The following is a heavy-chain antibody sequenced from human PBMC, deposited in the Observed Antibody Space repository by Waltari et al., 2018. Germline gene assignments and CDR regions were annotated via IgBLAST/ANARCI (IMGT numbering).Heavy chain of an antibody. CDR3: ARGLWFGEHYDY. CDR1: GYTFTSYD. V-gene: IGHV1-8*01. D-gene: IGHD3-10*01. J-gene: IGHJ4*02. Sequence: QVQLVQSGAEVKKPGASVKVSCKASGYTFTSYDINWVRQATGQGLEWMGWMNPHRSNTGYAQKFQGRGTMTRNTSISTAYMELSSLRSEDTAVYYCARGLWFGEHYDYWGQGTLVTVSS. CDR2: MNPHRSNT.